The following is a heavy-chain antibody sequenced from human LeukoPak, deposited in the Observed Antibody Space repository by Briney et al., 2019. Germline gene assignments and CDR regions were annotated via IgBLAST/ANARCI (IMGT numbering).Heavy chain of an antibody. CDR1: GGSFSSYY. D-gene: IGHD3-22*01. CDR2: IYYSGST. Sequence: PSETLSLTCAVYGGSFSSYYWGWIRQPPGKGLEWIGSIYYSGSTYYNPSLKSRVTISVDTSKNQFSLKLSSVTAADTAVYYCARGGGDSSYAFDIWGQGTMVTVSS. CDR3: ARGGGDSSYAFDI. V-gene: IGHV4-39*07. J-gene: IGHJ3*02.